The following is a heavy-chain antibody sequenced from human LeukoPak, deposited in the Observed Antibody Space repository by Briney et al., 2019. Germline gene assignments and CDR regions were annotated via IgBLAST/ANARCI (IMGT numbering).Heavy chain of an antibody. CDR3: ARVRTMVRGVIITAFDY. CDR2: IKQDGSEK. V-gene: IGHV3-7*01. J-gene: IGHJ4*02. CDR1: GFTFSSNW. Sequence: GGSLRLSCAASGFTFSSNWMSWVRQAPGKGLKGVANIKQDGSEKYYVDSVKGRFTISRDNAKNSLYLQMNSLRAENTAVYYCARVRTMVRGVIITAFDYWGQGTLVTVSS. D-gene: IGHD3-10*01.